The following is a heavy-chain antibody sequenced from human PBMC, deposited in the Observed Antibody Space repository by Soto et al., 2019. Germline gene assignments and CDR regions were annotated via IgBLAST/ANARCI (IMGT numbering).Heavy chain of an antibody. CDR1: GYTFTSSG. J-gene: IGHJ5*02. CDR2: ISAYNGNT. Sequence: ASVKVSCKASGYTFTSSGISWVRQAPGQGLEWMGWISAYNGNTNYAQKLQGGVTMTTDTSTSTAYMELRSLRSDDTAVYYCARDLRGQWELLGNNWFDPWGQGTLVTVSS. V-gene: IGHV1-18*01. CDR3: ARDLRGQWELLGNNWFDP. D-gene: IGHD1-26*01.